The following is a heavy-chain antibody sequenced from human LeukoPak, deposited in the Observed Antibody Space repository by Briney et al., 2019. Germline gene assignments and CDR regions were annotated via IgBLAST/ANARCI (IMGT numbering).Heavy chain of an antibody. CDR3: AKDGGAGSPGY. Sequence: GGSLRLSCAASGFTFSSYAMHWVRQAPGKGLEWVAVISYDGSNKYYADSVKGRFTISRDNSKNTLYLQMNSLRAEDTAVYYCAKDGGAGSPGYWGQGTLVTVSS. CDR1: GFTFSSYA. V-gene: IGHV3-30-3*01. J-gene: IGHJ4*02. D-gene: IGHD3-16*01. CDR2: ISYDGSNK.